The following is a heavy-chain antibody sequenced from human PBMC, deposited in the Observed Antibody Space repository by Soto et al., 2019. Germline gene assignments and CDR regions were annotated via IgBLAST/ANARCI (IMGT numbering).Heavy chain of an antibody. CDR2: IYYSGST. CDR1: GGSITNAYYF. Sequence: PSETLSLTCTVSGGSITNAYYFWGWVRQPPGKGLEWIGSIYYSGSTYYNPSLKSRVTISVDTSRNQFSLKLSSVTAADTAVYYCVGHQRRLVSFFDSWGQGTLVTVSS. CDR3: VGHQRRLVSFFDS. V-gene: IGHV4-39*01. J-gene: IGHJ4*02. D-gene: IGHD3-9*01.